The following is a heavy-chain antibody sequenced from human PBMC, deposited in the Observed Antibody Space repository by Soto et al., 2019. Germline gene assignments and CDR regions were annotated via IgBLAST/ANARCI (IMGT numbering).Heavy chain of an antibody. J-gene: IGHJ4*02. D-gene: IGHD6-19*01. CDR2: ISYDGSNK. CDR1: GFTFSSYG. Sequence: QVQLVESGGGVVQPGRSLRLSCAASGFTFSSYGMHWVRQAPGKGLEWVAVISYDGSNKYYADSVKGRFTISRDNSKHTLYLQMNSLTAEDTAVYYCAKVGGWFDSFDSWGQGTLVTVSS. V-gene: IGHV3-30*18. CDR3: AKVGGWFDSFDS.